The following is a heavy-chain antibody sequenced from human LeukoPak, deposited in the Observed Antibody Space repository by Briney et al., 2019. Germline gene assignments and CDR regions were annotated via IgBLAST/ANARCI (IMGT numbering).Heavy chain of an antibody. CDR1: GLTFSSYA. D-gene: IGHD6-19*01. J-gene: IGHJ1*01. CDR2: ISGSGDTT. Sequence: PGGSLRLSCAASGLTFSSYAMSWVRQAPGKGLEWVSAISGSGDTTYYADSVKGRFTISRDNSKNTLYLQMNSLTAEDTAVYYCAKAYSSGWNYFQRWGQGTLVTVSS. CDR3: AKAYSSGWNYFQR. V-gene: IGHV3-23*01.